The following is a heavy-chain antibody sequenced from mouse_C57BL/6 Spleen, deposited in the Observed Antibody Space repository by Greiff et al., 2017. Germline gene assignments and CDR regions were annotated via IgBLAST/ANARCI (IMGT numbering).Heavy chain of an antibody. V-gene: IGHV1-80*01. J-gene: IGHJ2*01. CDR3: APSAGGNSYYFDY. D-gene: IGHD2-1*01. CDR1: GYAFSSYW. CDR2: IYPGDGDT. Sequence: QVQLQQSGAELVKPGASVKISCKASGYAFSSYWMNWVKQRPGKGLEWIGQIYPGDGDTNYNGKFKGKATLTADKSSSTAYMQLSSLTSEDSAVDFCAPSAGGNSYYFDYWGQGTTLTVSS.